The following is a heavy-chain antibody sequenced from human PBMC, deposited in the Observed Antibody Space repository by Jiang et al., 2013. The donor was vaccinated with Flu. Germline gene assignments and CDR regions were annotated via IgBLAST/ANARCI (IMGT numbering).Heavy chain of an antibody. J-gene: IGHJ4*02. Sequence: AASGFTFSSYAMHWVRQAPGKGLEWVAVISYDGSNKYYADSVKGRFTISRDNSKNTLYLQMNSLRAEDTAVYYCASSGYSYGYSPFKYWGQGTLVTVSS. V-gene: IGHV3-30*04. CDR2: ISYDGSNK. CDR1: GFTFSSYA. CDR3: ASSGYSYGYSPFKY. D-gene: IGHD5-18*01.